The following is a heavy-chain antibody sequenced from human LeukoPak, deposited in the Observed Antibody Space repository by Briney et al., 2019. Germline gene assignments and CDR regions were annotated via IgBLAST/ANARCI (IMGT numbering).Heavy chain of an antibody. CDR3: ARGVSGSYFRGDAFDI. V-gene: IGHV1-2*02. CDR1: GYTFTGYY. CDR2: INPYSGGA. Sequence: ASVKVSCKASGYTFTGYYLHWVRQAPGQGLEWMGWINPYSGGANYAQRFQGRVTMTRDKNISTAYMDLSRLKSDDTAVYYCARGVSGSYFRGDAFDIWGQGTMLTVSS. D-gene: IGHD1-26*01. J-gene: IGHJ3*02.